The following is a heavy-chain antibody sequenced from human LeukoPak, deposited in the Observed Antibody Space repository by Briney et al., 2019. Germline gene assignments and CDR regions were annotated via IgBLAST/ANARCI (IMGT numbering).Heavy chain of an antibody. CDR2: IYYSGSI. J-gene: IGHJ4*02. Sequence: SETLSLTCTVSGRSISISTYYGGWIRQPPAKGLEWIWSIYYSGSIYYNPSLKIRLTIFVDTSMTQFSLKLSSVTAADTAVYYCARWYSSVSFDYWGQGTLVTVSS. CDR1: GRSISISTYY. V-gene: IGHV4-39*01. D-gene: IGHD6-19*01. CDR3: ARWYSSVSFDY.